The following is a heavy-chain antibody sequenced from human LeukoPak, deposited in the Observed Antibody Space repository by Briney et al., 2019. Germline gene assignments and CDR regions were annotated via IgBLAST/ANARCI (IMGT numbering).Heavy chain of an antibody. CDR3: ARDGYFDY. J-gene: IGHJ4*02. CDR1: GFTLSSYS. V-gene: IGHV3-48*01. CDR2: ISFSSGTI. Sequence: PGGSLRLSCAASGFTLSSYSMNWVRQAPGKGLEWVSYISFSSGTIYYADSVKGRFTISRDNAKNSLYLQMNSLRAEDTAVYYCARDGYFDYWGQGTLVTVSS.